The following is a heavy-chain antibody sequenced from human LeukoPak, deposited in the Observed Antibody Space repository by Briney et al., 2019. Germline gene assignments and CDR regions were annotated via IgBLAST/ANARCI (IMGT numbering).Heavy chain of an antibody. CDR2: ISYDGSNK. J-gene: IGHJ4*02. CDR3: ARDPSSGYYYYFDY. D-gene: IGHD3-22*01. Sequence: GGSLRLSYAASGFTFSSYAMHWVRQAPGKGLEWVAVISYDGSNKYYADSVKGRFTISRDNSKNTLYLQMNSLRAEDTAVYYCARDPSSGYYYYFDYWGQGTLVTVSS. CDR1: GFTFSSYA. V-gene: IGHV3-30-3*01.